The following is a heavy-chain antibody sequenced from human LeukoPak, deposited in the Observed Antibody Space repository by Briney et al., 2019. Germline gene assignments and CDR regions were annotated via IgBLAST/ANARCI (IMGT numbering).Heavy chain of an antibody. J-gene: IGHJ4*02. CDR1: GFTFSSYS. D-gene: IGHD3-10*01. V-gene: IGHV3-21*04. CDR2: ISSSSSYI. Sequence: PGGSLRLSCAASGFTFSSYSMNWVRQAPGKGLEWVSSISSSSSYIYYADSVKGRFTISRDNSKNTLYLQMNSLRAEDTAVYYCARAVRGAFDYWGQGTLVTVSS. CDR3: ARAVRGAFDY.